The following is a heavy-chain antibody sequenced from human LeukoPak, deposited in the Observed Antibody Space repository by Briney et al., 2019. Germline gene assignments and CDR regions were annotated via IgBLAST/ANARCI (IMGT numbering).Heavy chain of an antibody. CDR3: AKVWSPSGWFWGYFDY. D-gene: IGHD6-19*01. Sequence: GRSLSLSCAASGITFSDYGMHWVRQAPGRGLGWVAVITFDGHNKFYSDSVKGRFTVSRDNSKNTLYLQMNSLRAEDTAVYYCAKVWSPSGWFWGYFDYWGQGTLVTVSS. V-gene: IGHV3-30*18. J-gene: IGHJ4*02. CDR2: ITFDGHNK. CDR1: GITFSDYG.